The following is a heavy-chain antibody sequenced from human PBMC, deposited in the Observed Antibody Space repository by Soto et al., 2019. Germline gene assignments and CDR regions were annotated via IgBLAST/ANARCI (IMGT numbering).Heavy chain of an antibody. V-gene: IGHV3-21*01. J-gene: IGHJ4*02. Sequence: GGSLRLSXAASGFTFSSYSMNWVRQAPGKGLEWVSSISSSSSYIYYADSVKGRFTISRDNAKNSLYLQMNSLRAEDTAVYYCARDLYSSSARYFDYWGQGTLVTVSS. CDR3: ARDLYSSSARYFDY. D-gene: IGHD6-6*01. CDR2: ISSSSSYI. CDR1: GFTFSSYS.